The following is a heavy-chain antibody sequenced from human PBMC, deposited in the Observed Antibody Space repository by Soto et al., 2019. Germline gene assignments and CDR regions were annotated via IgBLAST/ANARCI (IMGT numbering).Heavy chain of an antibody. D-gene: IGHD1-26*01. CDR2: FDPEDGET. CDR1: GYTLTDLS. CDR3: ATDSAHAHYYGMDV. J-gene: IGHJ6*02. Sequence: ASVKGSCKVSGYTLTDLSMHWVRQAPGKGLEWMGGFDPEDGETIYAQKFQGRVTMTEDTSTDTAYMELSSLRSEDTAVYYCATDSAHAHYYGMDVWGQGTMVTVSS. V-gene: IGHV1-24*01.